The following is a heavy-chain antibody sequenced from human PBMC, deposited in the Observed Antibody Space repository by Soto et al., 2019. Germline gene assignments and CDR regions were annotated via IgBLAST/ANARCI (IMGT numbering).Heavy chain of an antibody. D-gene: IGHD5-12*01. V-gene: IGHV4-4*02. J-gene: IGHJ4*02. CDR2: IYHGGST. Sequence: QVQLQESGPGLVKPSGTLSLTCAVSGDSISSHNWWTWVRQPPGRGLEWIGEIYHGGSTSYNPSPKSRAIISVDQSKDLFSLKLNSVTAADTAVYFCAKYSGHDWLALDYWGQGTLVTVSS. CDR3: AKYSGHDWLALDY. CDR1: GDSISSHNW.